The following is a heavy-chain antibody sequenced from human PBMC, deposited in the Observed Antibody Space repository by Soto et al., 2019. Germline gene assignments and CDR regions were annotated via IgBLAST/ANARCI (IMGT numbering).Heavy chain of an antibody. CDR1: GGSISSSSYY. J-gene: IGHJ4*02. V-gene: IGHV4-39*01. CDR2: IYYSGST. D-gene: IGHD5-12*01. Sequence: QLQLQESGPGLVKPSETLSLTCTVSGGSISSSSYYWGWIRQPPGKGLEWIGSIYYSGSTYYNPSQKGRVTMSVDPPKNQFPLRLGSVPPADTAVYSWGSRGHGGYDHYYFDYGGQEPLVTVPS. CDR3: GSRGHGGYDHYYFDY.